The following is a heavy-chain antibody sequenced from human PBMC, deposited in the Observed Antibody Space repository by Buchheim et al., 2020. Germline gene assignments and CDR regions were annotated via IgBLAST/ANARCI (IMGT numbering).Heavy chain of an antibody. CDR2: ISGSGGST. Sequence: EVQLLESGGGLVQPGGSLRLSCAASGFTFSSYAMSWVRQAPGKGLEWVSAISGSGGSTYYANSVKGRFTISRDNSKKTQYLQMNSLRAEDTAVYYCAKSKSVLWFGEFHPWFDPWGQGTL. J-gene: IGHJ5*02. D-gene: IGHD3-10*01. CDR3: AKSKSVLWFGEFHPWFDP. CDR1: GFTFSSYA. V-gene: IGHV3-23*01.